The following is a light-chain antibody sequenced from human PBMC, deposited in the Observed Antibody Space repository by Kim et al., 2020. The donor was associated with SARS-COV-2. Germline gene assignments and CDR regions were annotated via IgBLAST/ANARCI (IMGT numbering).Light chain of an antibody. CDR1: QSVSTY. Sequence: SPGDKATLCCRASQSVSTYLAWYQQKPGQAPRLLIYDASNRATGIPARFSGSGSGTDFTLTISSVEPEDFAIYYCQQRTNWPPGTFGGGTKVEIK. J-gene: IGKJ4*01. V-gene: IGKV3-11*01. CDR3: QQRTNWPPGT. CDR2: DAS.